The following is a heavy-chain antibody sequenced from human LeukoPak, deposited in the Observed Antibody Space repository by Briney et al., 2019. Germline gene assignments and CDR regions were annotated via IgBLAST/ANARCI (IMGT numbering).Heavy chain of an antibody. CDR3: ASNSGSYPPGYYYYYGMDV. V-gene: IGHV3-23*01. Sequence: GGSLRLSCAASGFTFSSYSMNWVRQAPGKGLEWVSAISGSGGSTYYADSVKGRFTISRDNSKNTLYLQMNSLRAEDTAVYYCASNSGSYPPGYYYYYGMDVWGQGTTVTVSS. D-gene: IGHD1-26*01. J-gene: IGHJ6*02. CDR2: ISGSGGST. CDR1: GFTFSSYS.